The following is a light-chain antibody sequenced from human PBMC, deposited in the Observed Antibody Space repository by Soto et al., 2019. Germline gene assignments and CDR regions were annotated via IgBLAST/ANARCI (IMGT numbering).Light chain of an antibody. J-gene: IGLJ1*01. Sequence: QSVLTQPAAVSGSPGQSITISCTGTSSDVGTYNLVSWYQQYPGKAPKLMIYATSKRPSGVSNRFSGSKSGDTASLTISGLQAEDEADYYCFSYTSSGTYVFGTGTKVTVL. CDR2: ATS. CDR1: SSDVGTYNL. CDR3: FSYTSSGTYV. V-gene: IGLV2-14*02.